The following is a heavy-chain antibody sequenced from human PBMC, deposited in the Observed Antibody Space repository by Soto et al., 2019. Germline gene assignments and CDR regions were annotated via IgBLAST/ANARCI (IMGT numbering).Heavy chain of an antibody. CDR1: GYTFTSYD. D-gene: IGHD3-3*01. Sequence: ASVKVSCKASGYTFTSYDINWVRQATGQGLEWMGWMNPNSGNTGYAQKFQGRVTMTRNTSISTAYMELSSLRSEDTAVYYCAKQGPYIEYVFWSGPKTGYGMDVWGQGTTVTGSS. V-gene: IGHV1-8*01. J-gene: IGHJ6*02. CDR2: MNPNSGNT. CDR3: AKQGPYIEYVFWSGPKTGYGMDV.